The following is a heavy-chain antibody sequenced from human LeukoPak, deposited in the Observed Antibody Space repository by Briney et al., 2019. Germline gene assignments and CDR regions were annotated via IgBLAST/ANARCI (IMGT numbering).Heavy chain of an antibody. J-gene: IGHJ4*02. D-gene: IGHD4-17*01. V-gene: IGHV3-23*01. Sequence: GGSLRLSCAASGFNFSNYAMNWVRQGPGKGLEWVSFISDSGANTYYADSVKGRLTISRDNSKNTLHLQMNSLRAEDTAVYYCAKDNGAHDYWGQGTLVTVSS. CDR2: ISDSGANT. CDR1: GFNFSNYA. CDR3: AKDNGAHDY.